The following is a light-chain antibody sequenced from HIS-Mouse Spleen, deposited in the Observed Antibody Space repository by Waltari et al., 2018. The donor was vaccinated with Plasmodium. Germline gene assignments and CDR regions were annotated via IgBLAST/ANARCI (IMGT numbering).Light chain of an antibody. V-gene: IGKV1-8*01. CDR3: QQYYSYPYT. J-gene: IGKJ2*01. CDR2: AAS. CDR1: QGISSY. Sequence: AIRMTQSPSSFSASTGDRVTTTCRASQGISSYLAWYQQKPGKAPKLLIYAASTLQSWVPSRFSGSGSGTDFTLTISCLQSEDFATYYCQQYYSYPYTFGQGTKLEIK.